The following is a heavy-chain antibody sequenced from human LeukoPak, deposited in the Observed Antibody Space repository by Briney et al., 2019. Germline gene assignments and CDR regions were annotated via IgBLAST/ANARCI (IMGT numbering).Heavy chain of an antibody. CDR1: GGSISSDY. CDR2: IAYSGST. Sequence: SETLSLTCTVSGGSISSDYWSWIRQPAGKGLEWIGYIAYSGSTSYNSSLKSRVTMSIDMSKNQFSLNLSSVTAADTAVYYCARGRLRSVLDYWGQGTLVTVSS. CDR3: ARGRLRSVLDY. J-gene: IGHJ4*02. D-gene: IGHD3-16*01. V-gene: IGHV4-59*01.